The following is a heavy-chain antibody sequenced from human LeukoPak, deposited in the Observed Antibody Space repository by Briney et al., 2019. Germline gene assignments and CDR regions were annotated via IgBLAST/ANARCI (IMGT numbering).Heavy chain of an antibody. J-gene: IGHJ4*02. Sequence: PGGSLRLSCEASGFTFSGYAMSWVRPAPGKGLEWVSSINAFGARTYYADSVKGRFTISRDNSKNTLYLQMNSLRAEDTALYYCAKVALGYCSGSSCYYFDYGGQGTLVTVSS. D-gene: IGHD2-15*01. CDR3: AKVALGYCSGSSCYYFDY. CDR1: GFTFSGYA. V-gene: IGHV3-23*01. CDR2: INAFGART.